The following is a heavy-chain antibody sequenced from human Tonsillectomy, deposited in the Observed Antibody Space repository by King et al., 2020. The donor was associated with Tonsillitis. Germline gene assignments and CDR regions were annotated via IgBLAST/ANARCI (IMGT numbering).Heavy chain of an antibody. CDR3: TTGGTRGY. J-gene: IGHJ4*02. V-gene: IGHV3-15*07. CDR1: GFTFSDAW. D-gene: IGHD5-12*01. CDR2: IKSKIADETT. Sequence: DVQLVESGGGLVKPGGSLRLSCAASGFTFSDAWINWVRQAPGKGLEWVGRIKSKIADETTDYAAPVKGRFSVSRDDSKKTVYLQMNSLKTEDTAMYYCTTGGTRGYWGQGTLVTVSS.